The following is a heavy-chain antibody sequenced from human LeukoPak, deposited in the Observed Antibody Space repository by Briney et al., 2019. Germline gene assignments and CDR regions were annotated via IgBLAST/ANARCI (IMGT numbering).Heavy chain of an antibody. D-gene: IGHD2-2*01. Sequence: GGSLRLSCAASGFAFSSYNIKWVRQAPGKGLEWVSFISTTSTYIYYAYSVKGWFTVSRDNSKNLLYLQMDSLRVEDTAVYYCARAGTCSSTSCDGGIEYWGQGTLVTVSS. CDR3: ARAGTCSSTSCDGGIEY. CDR1: GFAFSSYN. V-gene: IGHV3-21*06. J-gene: IGHJ4*02. CDR2: ISTTSTYI.